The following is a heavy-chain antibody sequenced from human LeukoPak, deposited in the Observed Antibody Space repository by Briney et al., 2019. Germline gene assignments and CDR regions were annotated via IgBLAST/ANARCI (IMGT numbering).Heavy chain of an antibody. Sequence: GGSLRLSCAASGFTFSSYWMHWVRHAPGKGLVCVSRINSDGSSTTYADSVKGRFTISRDNAKNTLYLQMNSLRAEDTAVYYCARGYNWFDPWGQGTLVTVSS. V-gene: IGHV3-74*01. CDR2: INSDGSST. CDR3: ARGYNWFDP. J-gene: IGHJ5*02. CDR1: GFTFSSYW.